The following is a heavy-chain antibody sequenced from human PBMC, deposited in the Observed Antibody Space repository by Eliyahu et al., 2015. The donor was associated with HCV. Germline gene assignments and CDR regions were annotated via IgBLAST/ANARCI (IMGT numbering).Heavy chain of an antibody. CDR3: VSQVCSSTSCSLNGMDV. D-gene: IGHD2-2*01. J-gene: IGHJ6*02. V-gene: IGHV4-34*01. CDR2: INHSGST. Sequence: QVQLQQWGAGLLKPSETLSLTCAVXGGSFSXYYWSWIRQPPGKGLXXIGEINHSGSTNXNPSLKSRVTISVDTSKNQFSLKLSSVTAADTAVYYCVSQVCSSTSCSLNGMDVWGQGTTVTVSS. CDR1: GGSFSXYY.